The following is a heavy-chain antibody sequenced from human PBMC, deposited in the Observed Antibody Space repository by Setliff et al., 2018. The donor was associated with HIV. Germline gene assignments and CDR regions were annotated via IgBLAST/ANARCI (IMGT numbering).Heavy chain of an antibody. D-gene: IGHD5-18*01. V-gene: IGHV4-39*01. Sequence: NPSETLSLTCTVSGGSISSSSHYWGWIRQPPGKGLERIGSIYFSGSTYYNPSLKSRVTISVDTSKNQFSLKLSSVTAADTAVYYCARPRYTYGTPPAFDIWGRGTVVTVS. CDR2: IYFSGST. CDR1: GGSISSSSHY. J-gene: IGHJ3*02. CDR3: ARPRYTYGTPPAFDI.